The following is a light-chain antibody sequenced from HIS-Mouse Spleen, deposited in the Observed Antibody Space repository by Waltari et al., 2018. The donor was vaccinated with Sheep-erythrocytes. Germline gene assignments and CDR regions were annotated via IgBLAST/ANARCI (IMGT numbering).Light chain of an antibody. CDR1: SSNIGSNY. V-gene: IGLV1-47*01. CDR2: RNN. Sequence: QSVLTQPPSASGTPGPRVTISCSGSSSNIGSNYVYCYQQLPGTAPKLLIYRNNQRPSGVPDRFSGSKSGTSASLAISGLRSEDEADYYCAAWDDSLSAHVFGTGTKVTVL. CDR3: AAWDDSLSAHV. J-gene: IGLJ1*01.